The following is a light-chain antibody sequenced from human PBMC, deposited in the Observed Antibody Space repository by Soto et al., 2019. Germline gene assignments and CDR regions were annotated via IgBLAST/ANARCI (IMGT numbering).Light chain of an antibody. V-gene: IGLV2-14*01. CDR3: SSYTSNSTPYV. CDR2: EVS. J-gene: IGLJ1*01. CDR1: SSDVGGHNY. Sequence: QSALTQPASVSGSPGQSITVSCTGTSSDVGGHNYVSWYQQHPGKVPKLMIYEVSNRPSGVSNRFSGSKSGNTASLTISGLQAEDEADYYCSSYTSNSTPYVFGTGTKVTVL.